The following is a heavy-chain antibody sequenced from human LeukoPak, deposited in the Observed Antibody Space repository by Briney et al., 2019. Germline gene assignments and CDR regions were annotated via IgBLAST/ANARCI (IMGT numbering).Heavy chain of an antibody. D-gene: IGHD4-11*01. Sequence: GGSLRLSCAASGFSFSSYWMSWMRQAPGKGLDWVASIKQDGSEDYYVDSVKGRFTISRDHAKNSLYLQMNSLRAEDAAMYYCAREVHSNYDYWGQGTLVTVSS. CDR1: GFSFSSYW. J-gene: IGHJ4*02. CDR3: AREVHSNYDY. CDR2: IKQDGSED. V-gene: IGHV3-7*01.